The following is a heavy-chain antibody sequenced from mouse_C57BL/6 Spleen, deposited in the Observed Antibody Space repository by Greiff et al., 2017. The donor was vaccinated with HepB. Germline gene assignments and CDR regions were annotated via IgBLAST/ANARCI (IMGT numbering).Heavy chain of an antibody. J-gene: IGHJ4*01. Sequence: EVKLMESGPGLVKPSQSLSLTCSVTGYSITSGYYWNWIRQFPGNKLEWMGYISYDGSNNYNPSLKNRISITRDTSKNQFFLKLNSVTTEDTATYYCARDQGGSSFYAMDYWGQGTSVTVSS. CDR2: ISYDGSN. D-gene: IGHD1-1*01. CDR1: GYSITSGYY. V-gene: IGHV3-6*01. CDR3: ARDQGGSSFYAMDY.